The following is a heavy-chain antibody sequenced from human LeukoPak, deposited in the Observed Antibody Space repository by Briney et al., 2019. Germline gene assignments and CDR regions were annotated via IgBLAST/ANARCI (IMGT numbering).Heavy chain of an antibody. CDR3: AREETDVGATYAFDI. CDR2: IYSGGST. Sequence: GGSLRLSCAASEFSVGSNYMTWVRQAPGKGLEWVSLIYSGGSTYYADSVKGRFTISRDNSKNTLYLQMNSLRAEDTAVYYCAREETDVGATYAFDIWGQGTMVTVSS. CDR1: EFSVGSNY. V-gene: IGHV3-66*01. D-gene: IGHD1-26*01. J-gene: IGHJ3*02.